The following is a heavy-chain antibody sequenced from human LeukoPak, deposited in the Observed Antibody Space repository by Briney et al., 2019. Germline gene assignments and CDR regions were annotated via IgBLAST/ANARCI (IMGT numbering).Heavy chain of an antibody. J-gene: IGHJ4*02. CDR1: GYSFTNYL. Sequence: GESLKISCRGSGYSFTNYLIGWVRQMPGKGLGWMGIIYPGDSDTTYSPSFQGQVTISADKSITTAYLQWSSLKASDTAMYYCARRVYGDYGDYFDYWGQGTLVTVSS. V-gene: IGHV5-51*01. CDR2: IYPGDSDT. D-gene: IGHD4-17*01. CDR3: ARRVYGDYGDYFDY.